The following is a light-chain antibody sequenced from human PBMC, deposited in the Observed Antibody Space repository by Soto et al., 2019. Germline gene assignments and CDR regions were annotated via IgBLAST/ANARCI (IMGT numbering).Light chain of an antibody. CDR3: QHRYNWPFT. CDR2: DAS. J-gene: IGKJ5*01. CDR1: QSVTSY. Sequence: EIVLTQSPATLSLSPGERATLSCRASQSVTSYLVWYQQKPGQAPRLLIYDASNRATDIPARFTGSGSGTDFTLTFSSLEPEDFAVYYCQHRYNWPFTFGQGTRLEIK. V-gene: IGKV3-11*01.